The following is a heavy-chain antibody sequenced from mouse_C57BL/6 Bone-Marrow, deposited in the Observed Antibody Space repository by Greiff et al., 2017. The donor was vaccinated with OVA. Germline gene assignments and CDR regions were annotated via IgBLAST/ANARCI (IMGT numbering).Heavy chain of an antibody. Sequence: EVQVVESEGGLVQPGSSMKLSCTASGFTFSDYYMAWVRQVPEKGLEWVANINYDGSSTYYLDSLKSRFIISRDNAKNILYLQMSSLKSEDTATYYCARDQLGFAYWGQGTLVTVSA. J-gene: IGHJ3*01. D-gene: IGHD4-1*02. CDR3: ARDQLGFAY. CDR2: INYDGSST. V-gene: IGHV5-16*01. CDR1: GFTFSDYY.